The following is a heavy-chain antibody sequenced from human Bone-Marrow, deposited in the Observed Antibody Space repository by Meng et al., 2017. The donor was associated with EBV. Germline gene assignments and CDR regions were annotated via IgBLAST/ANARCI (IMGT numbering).Heavy chain of an antibody. J-gene: IGHJ4*02. CDR3: ATSYGYTSTY. CDR2: MSYSSRTT. V-gene: IGHV4-39*07. D-gene: IGHD5-18*01. CDR1: GASISSTTYS. Sequence: QRRLQESGQGLVTPSETLSLTCSAPGASISSTTYSGGWIRQSPGKGLEWIGSMSYSSRTTSYNASLKTRVSISIDSSKNQFSLRLQSVTAADTAVYYCATSYGYTSTYWGPGTLVTVSS.